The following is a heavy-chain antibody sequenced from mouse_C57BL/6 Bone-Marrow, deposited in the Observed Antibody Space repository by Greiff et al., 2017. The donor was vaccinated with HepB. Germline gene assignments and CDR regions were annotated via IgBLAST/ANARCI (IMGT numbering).Heavy chain of an antibody. CDR3: ASRLLRRGDYAMDY. J-gene: IGHJ4*01. Sequence: EVKLQESGGGLVKPGGSLKLSCAASGFTFSSYTMSWVRQTPEKRLEWVATISGGGGNTYYPDSVKGRFTISRDNAKNTLYLQMSSLRSEDTALYYCASRLLRRGDYAMDYWGQGTSVTVSS. CDR1: GFTFSSYT. V-gene: IGHV5-9*01. CDR2: ISGGGGNT. D-gene: IGHD1-2*01.